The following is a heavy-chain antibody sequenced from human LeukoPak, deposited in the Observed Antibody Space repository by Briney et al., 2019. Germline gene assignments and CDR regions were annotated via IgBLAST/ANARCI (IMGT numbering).Heavy chain of an antibody. V-gene: IGHV1-18*01. CDR3: ARFIAAAGFNWFDP. D-gene: IGHD6-13*01. J-gene: IGHJ5*02. Sequence: ASVKVSCKASGYTFTSYGISWVRQAPGQGLEWMGWISAYNGNTNYAQKLQGRVTITADKSTSTAYMELSSLRSEDTAVYYCARFIAAAGFNWFDPWGQGTLVTVSS. CDR1: GYTFTSYG. CDR2: ISAYNGNT.